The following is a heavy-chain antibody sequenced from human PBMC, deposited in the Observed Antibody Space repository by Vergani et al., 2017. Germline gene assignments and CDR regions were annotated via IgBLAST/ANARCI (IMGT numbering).Heavy chain of an antibody. Sequence: QVQLVESGGGVVQPGRSLRLSCAASGFTFSSYAMHWVRQAPGRGLGGVEVISYDGSKKYYADSVKGRFTISRDNSKNTLYLQMNSLRAEDTAVYYCARDGNAFDIWGQGTMVTVSS. CDR1: GFTFSSYA. V-gene: IGHV3-30-3*01. J-gene: IGHJ3*02. CDR2: ISYDGSKK. CDR3: ARDGNAFDI.